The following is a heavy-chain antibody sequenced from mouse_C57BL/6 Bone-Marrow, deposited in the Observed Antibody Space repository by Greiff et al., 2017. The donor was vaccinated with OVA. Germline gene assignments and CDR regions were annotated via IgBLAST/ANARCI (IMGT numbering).Heavy chain of an antibody. CDR1: GYAFSSSW. V-gene: IGHV1-82*01. Sequence: QVQLQQSGPELVKPGASVKISCKASGYAFSSSWMNWVKQRPGKGLEWIGRIYPGDGDTNYNGKFKGKATLTADKSSSTAYMQLSSLTSVDSSVYFCARVCVPHYWGPGTTLTVSS. CDR2: IYPGDGDT. J-gene: IGHJ2*01. CDR3: ARVCVPHY.